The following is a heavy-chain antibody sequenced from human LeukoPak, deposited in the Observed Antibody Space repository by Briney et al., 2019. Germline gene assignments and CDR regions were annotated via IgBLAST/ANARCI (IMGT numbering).Heavy chain of an antibody. CDR2: IYHSGST. CDR3: ARVGGLRLGELSPPNFDY. CDR1: GGSISSSNW. Sequence: SETLSLTCAVSGGSISSSNWWSWVRQPPGKGLEWIGEIYHSGSTNYNPSLKSRVTISVDKSKNQFSLKLSSVTAAGTAVYYCARVGGLRLGELSPPNFDYWGQGTLVTVSS. V-gene: IGHV4-4*02. D-gene: IGHD3-16*02. J-gene: IGHJ4*02.